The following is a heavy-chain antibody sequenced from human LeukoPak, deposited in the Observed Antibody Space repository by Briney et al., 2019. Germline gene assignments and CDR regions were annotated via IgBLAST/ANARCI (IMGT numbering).Heavy chain of an antibody. Sequence: PSETLSLTCTVSGYSISSGYYWGWIRQPPGKGLEWIGSTYHSGSTHYNPSLKSQVTISLDTSKNHFPLKLNSVTAADTAVYYCARGLGKGGLYYMDVWGKGTTVTISS. CDR1: GYSISSGYY. CDR2: TYHSGST. V-gene: IGHV4-38-2*02. D-gene: IGHD5/OR15-5a*01. CDR3: ARGLGKGGLYYMDV. J-gene: IGHJ6*03.